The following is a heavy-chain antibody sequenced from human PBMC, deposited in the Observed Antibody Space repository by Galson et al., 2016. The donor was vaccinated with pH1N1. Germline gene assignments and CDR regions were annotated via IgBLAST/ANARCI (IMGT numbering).Heavy chain of an antibody. CDR2: IFYSGTT. Sequence: LSLTCTVSGGSISSSSYWWGWIRQSPGKGLEWIGLIFYSGTTDYNPSLESRVTISVDTSKNQFSLKLNSVTAADTAAYYFASLRMKSELLWFGGYFDFWGQGTLVTVS. CDR3: ASLRMKSELLWFGGYFDF. CDR1: GGSISSSSYW. J-gene: IGHJ4*02. V-gene: IGHV4-39*01. D-gene: IGHD3-10*01.